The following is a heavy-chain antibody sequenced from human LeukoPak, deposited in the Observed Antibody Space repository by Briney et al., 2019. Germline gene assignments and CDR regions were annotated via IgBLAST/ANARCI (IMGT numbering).Heavy chain of an antibody. CDR2: ITGSGYTT. CDR3: AKRSPENTYYFGY. CDR1: GFTFRSFA. J-gene: IGHJ4*02. Sequence: GGSLRLSCTASGFTFRSFAMSWVRQAPGKGLEWVSTITGSGYTTLYADSVKGRFTISRDNSKNTLFLQMNCPRDEDTAIYYCAKRSPENTYYFGYWGPGALVTVSS. V-gene: IGHV3-23*01. D-gene: IGHD2/OR15-2a*01.